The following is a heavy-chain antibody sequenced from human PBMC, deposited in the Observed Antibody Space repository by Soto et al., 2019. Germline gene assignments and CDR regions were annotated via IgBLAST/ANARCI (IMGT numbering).Heavy chain of an antibody. CDR3: ARDSNTNSPFDY. D-gene: IGHD2-2*01. CDR2: ISISASTI. J-gene: IGHJ4*01. Sequence: EVQLVESGGGLVQPGGSLRLSCAASGFTFSSYEMNWVRQAPGKGLEWIAYISISASTIYYADSVKGRFTISRDNAKNSLHLQMNSLRAEDTAVYYCARDSNTNSPFDYWGHGTLVTVSS. CDR1: GFTFSSYE. V-gene: IGHV3-48*03.